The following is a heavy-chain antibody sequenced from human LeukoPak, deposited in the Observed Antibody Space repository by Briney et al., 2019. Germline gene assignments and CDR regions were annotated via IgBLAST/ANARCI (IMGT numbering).Heavy chain of an antibody. V-gene: IGHV3-30*03. CDR2: ISYDGNDK. CDR1: GFTFSSYG. D-gene: IGHD6-19*01. J-gene: IGHJ4*02. Sequence: GGSLRLSCVASGFTFSSYGMHWVRQAPGKGLEWVAVISYDGNDKYYADSVKGRFSISRDSSKNTLYLEMSSLRTEDTAVYYCARGGSGWYGRYFDYWGQGTLVTVSS. CDR3: ARGGSGWYGRYFDY.